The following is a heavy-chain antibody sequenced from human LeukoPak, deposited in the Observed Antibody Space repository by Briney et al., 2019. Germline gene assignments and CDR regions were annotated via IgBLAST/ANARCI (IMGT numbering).Heavy chain of an antibody. J-gene: IGHJ4*02. V-gene: IGHV3-53*01. D-gene: IGHD3-10*01. CDR2: ISSGGIT. CDR3: AREARFGESYFDY. Sequence: GGSLRLSRAASGITVSSNYMSWVRQAPGKGLEWVSIISSGGITYYADSVKGRFTISRDNSKNTLYLQMNSLRAEDTAVYYCAREARFGESYFDYWGQGTLVTVSS. CDR1: GITVSSNY.